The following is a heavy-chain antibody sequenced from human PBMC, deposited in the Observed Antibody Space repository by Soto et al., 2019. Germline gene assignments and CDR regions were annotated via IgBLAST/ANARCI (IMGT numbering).Heavy chain of an antibody. Sequence: QVQLVQSGAEVKKPGSSVNVSCKASGGTFSSYAISWVRQAPGQGLEWMGGIIPIFGTANYAQKFQGRVTITADESTSTAYMELSSLRSEDTAVYYCATLGGGYCSSTSCYPVDPWGQGTLVTVSS. CDR2: IIPIFGTA. J-gene: IGHJ5*02. D-gene: IGHD2-2*01. CDR3: ATLGGGYCSSTSCYPVDP. CDR1: GGTFSSYA. V-gene: IGHV1-69*01.